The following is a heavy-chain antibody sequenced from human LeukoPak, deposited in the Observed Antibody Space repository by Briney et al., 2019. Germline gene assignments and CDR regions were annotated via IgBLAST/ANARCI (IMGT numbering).Heavy chain of an antibody. CDR2: VYTSGRT. Sequence: SQSLSLTCTVSRGSISSAGYYWSWIRQPAGKGLEWIGRVYTSGRTNYIPSLKSRVTISLDTSNKQFSLKLSSVTAADTAVYYCARGSNWNSYDYWGQGTLVTVSS. CDR3: ARGSNWNSYDY. J-gene: IGHJ4*02. CDR1: RGSISSAGYY. V-gene: IGHV4-61*02. D-gene: IGHD1-1*01.